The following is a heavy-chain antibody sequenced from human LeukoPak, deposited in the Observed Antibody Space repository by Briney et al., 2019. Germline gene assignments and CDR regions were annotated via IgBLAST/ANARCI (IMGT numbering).Heavy chain of an antibody. CDR1: GGSISSSSYY. CDR2: IYYTGSA. Sequence: PSETLSLTCTVSGGSISSSSYYWGWIRQPPGKGLEWIGSIYYTGSAYYNPSLKSRVTISVDTSKNQFSLKLSSVTAADTALYYCASHYYYGAGSYYNRWFDPWGQGTLVTVSS. V-gene: IGHV4-39*01. CDR3: ASHYYYGAGSYYNRWFDP. J-gene: IGHJ5*02. D-gene: IGHD3-10*01.